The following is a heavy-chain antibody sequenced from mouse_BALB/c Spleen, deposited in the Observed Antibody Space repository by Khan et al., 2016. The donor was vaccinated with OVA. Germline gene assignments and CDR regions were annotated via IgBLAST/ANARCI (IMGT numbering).Heavy chain of an antibody. CDR2: INPSTGYT. CDR3: ARRGLRWYFDY. D-gene: IGHD1-1*01. CDR1: GYTFINYW. Sequence: VQLQESGAELAKPGASVKMSCKASGYTFINYWILWVKQRPGQGLEWIGYINPSTGYTEYNQNFKDKATLTADKSSSTAYMQLSSLTSEDSAVYYCARRGLRWYFDYWAQGTTLTVSS. J-gene: IGHJ2*01. V-gene: IGHV1-7*01.